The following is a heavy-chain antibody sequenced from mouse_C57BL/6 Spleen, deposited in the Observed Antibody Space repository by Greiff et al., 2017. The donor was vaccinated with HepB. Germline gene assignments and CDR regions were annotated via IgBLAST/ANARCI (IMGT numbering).Heavy chain of an antibody. V-gene: IGHV1-69*01. CDR1: GYTFTSYW. D-gene: IGHD1-1*01. CDR3: ARGELSLRYFDV. J-gene: IGHJ1*03. Sequence: VQLQQPGAELVMPGASVKLSCKASGYTFTSYWMHWVKQRPGQGLEWIGEIDPSDSYTNYNQKFKGKSTLTVDKSSSTAYMQLSSLTSEDSAVYYCARGELSLRYFDVWGTGTTVTVSS. CDR2: IDPSDSYT.